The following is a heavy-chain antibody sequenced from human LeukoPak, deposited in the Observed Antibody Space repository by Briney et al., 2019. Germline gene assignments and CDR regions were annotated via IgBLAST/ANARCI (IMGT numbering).Heavy chain of an antibody. J-gene: IGHJ4*02. V-gene: IGHV4-34*01. CDR2: INHSGST. Sequence: SETLSLTCAVYGGSFSGYYWSWIRQPPGKGLEWIGEINHSGSTNYNPSLKSRVTISVDTSKNQFSLKLSSVTAADTAVYYCARHEHSGWQPHPNFDYWGQGTLVTVSS. CDR1: GGSFSGYY. D-gene: IGHD6-19*01. CDR3: ARHEHSGWQPHPNFDY.